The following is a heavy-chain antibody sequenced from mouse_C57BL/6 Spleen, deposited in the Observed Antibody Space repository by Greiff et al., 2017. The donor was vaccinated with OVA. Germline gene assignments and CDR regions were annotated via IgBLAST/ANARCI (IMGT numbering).Heavy chain of an antibody. V-gene: IGHV1-61*01. Sequence: QVQLQQPGAELVRPGSSVKLSCKASGYTFTSYWMDLVKQRPGQGLEWIGNIYPSDSETHYNQKFKDKATLTVDKSSSTAYMQLSSLTSEDSAVYYCARKSYAGDYWGQGTTLTVAS. CDR2: IYPSDSET. D-gene: IGHD1-1*01. CDR1: GYTFTSYW. CDR3: ARKSYAGDY. J-gene: IGHJ2*01.